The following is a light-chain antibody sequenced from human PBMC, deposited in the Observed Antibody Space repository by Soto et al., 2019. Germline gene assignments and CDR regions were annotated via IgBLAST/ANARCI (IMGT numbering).Light chain of an antibody. V-gene: IGLV1-44*01. Sequence: QSVLSQAPSASGTPGQTVTISCSGSGSNTGSNAVDWYQQLPGTAPKLVISRDNQRPSGVPDRFSGSKSGTSASLAISGLRSEDEADYYCASWDGSLNRPLFGGGNQLTDL. J-gene: IGLJ2*01. CDR3: ASWDGSLNRPL. CDR2: RDN. CDR1: GSNTGSNA.